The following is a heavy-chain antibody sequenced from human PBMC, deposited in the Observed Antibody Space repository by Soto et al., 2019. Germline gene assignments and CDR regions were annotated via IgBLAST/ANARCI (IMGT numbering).Heavy chain of an antibody. J-gene: IGHJ4*02. Sequence: SETLSLTCAVYGGSFSGYYWSWIRQPPGKGLEWIGEVNHSGSTNYNPSLKSRVTISVDTSKNQFSLKLSSVTAADTAVYYCAREPRWGRRLLGYCSSTSCRGYFDYWGQGTLVTVSS. CDR3: AREPRWGRRLLGYCSSTSCRGYFDY. CDR2: VNHSGST. CDR1: GGSFSGYY. V-gene: IGHV4-34*01. D-gene: IGHD2-2*01.